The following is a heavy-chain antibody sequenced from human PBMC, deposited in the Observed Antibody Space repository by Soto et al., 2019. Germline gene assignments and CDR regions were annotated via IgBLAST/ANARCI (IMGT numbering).Heavy chain of an antibody. CDR3: ARERGSGWTFDY. V-gene: IGHV3-21*01. CDR1: GFTFSSYS. Sequence: PGGSLRLSCAASGFTFSSYSMNWVRQAPGKGLEWVSSISSSSSYINYADSVKGRFTISRDNVQNSLYLQMHSLRAEDTAVYYCARERGSGWTFDYWGQGTLVTVSS. J-gene: IGHJ4*02. D-gene: IGHD6-19*01. CDR2: ISSSSSYI.